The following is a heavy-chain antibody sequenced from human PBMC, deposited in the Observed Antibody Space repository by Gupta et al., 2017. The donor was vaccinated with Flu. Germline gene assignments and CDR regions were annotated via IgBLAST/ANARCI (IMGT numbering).Heavy chain of an antibody. CDR1: GGSISSNY. Sequence: QVQLQESGPGLVKPSETLSLICSVSGGSISSNYWSWIRKPPGKGLEWIGYIYYSGTTNYNSSLKSRGTISVDRSKNQFSLNLMSVTAADTAVYYCARGPDSGYDGFDYWGQGTLVTVSS. V-gene: IGHV4-59*01. D-gene: IGHD5-12*01. J-gene: IGHJ4*02. CDR3: ARGPDSGYDGFDY. CDR2: IYYSGTT.